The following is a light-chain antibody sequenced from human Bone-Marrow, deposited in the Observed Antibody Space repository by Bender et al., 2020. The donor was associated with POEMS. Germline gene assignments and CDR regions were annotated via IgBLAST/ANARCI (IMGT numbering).Light chain of an antibody. CDR3: QAWDTSTAV. V-gene: IGLV3-1*01. CDR1: KLGDKY. Sequence: VLTQPPSVSVSPGQTATITCSGDKLGDKYACWHQQKPGQSPVQVIYQDTKRPSGIPERFSGSNSGNTATLTISGTQAMDEADYYCQAWDTSTAVFGGGTKLTV. J-gene: IGLJ2*01. CDR2: QDT.